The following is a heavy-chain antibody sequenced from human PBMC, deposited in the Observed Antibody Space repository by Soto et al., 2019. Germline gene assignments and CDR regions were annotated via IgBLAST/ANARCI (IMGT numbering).Heavy chain of an antibody. J-gene: IGHJ6*01. Sequence: GASVKVSCKASGYTFTSYGISWVRQAPGQGLEWMGWISAYNGNTNYAQKLQGRVTMTTDTSTSTAYMELRSLRSDDTAVYYCATEGKYGDSLYYYYYGMDVRGQGTTVTVSS. CDR2: ISAYNGNT. CDR3: ATEGKYGDSLYYYYYGMDV. V-gene: IGHV1-18*01. CDR1: GYTFTSYG. D-gene: IGHD4-17*01.